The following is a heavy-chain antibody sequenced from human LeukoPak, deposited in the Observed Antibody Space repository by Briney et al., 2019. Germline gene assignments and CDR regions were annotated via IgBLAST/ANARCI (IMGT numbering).Heavy chain of an antibody. CDR2: INHSGST. Sequence: PSETLSLTCAVYGGSFSGYYWSWIRQPPGKGLEWIGEINHSGSTNYNPSLKSRVTISVDTSKNQFSLKLSSVTAADTAAYYCARHKVTPYYYDSSGPYAFDIWGQGTMVTVSS. D-gene: IGHD3-22*01. CDR3: ARHKVTPYYYDSSGPYAFDI. J-gene: IGHJ3*02. V-gene: IGHV4-34*01. CDR1: GGSFSGYY.